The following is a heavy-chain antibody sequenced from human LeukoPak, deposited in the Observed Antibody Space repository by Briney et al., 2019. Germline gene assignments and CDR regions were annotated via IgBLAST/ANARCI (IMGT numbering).Heavy chain of an antibody. D-gene: IGHD1-26*01. CDR2: LNLDGTTR. CDR3: ARESAGSYWG. Sequence: GGSLTLSCAASGCIFSNYWMHWVRQAPGKGLVWVSRLNLDGTTRDYADSVKGRFTISRDNDKNTLSLQMNSLKVDDTAVYYCARESAGSYWGWGQGTLVTVSS. CDR1: GCIFSNYW. J-gene: IGHJ4*02. V-gene: IGHV3-74*01.